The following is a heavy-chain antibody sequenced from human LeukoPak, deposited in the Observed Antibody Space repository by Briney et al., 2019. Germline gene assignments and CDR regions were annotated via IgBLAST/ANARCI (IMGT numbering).Heavy chain of an antibody. D-gene: IGHD3-22*01. CDR2: IYYSGST. J-gene: IGHJ5*02. CDR1: GGSISRSDHY. V-gene: IGHV4-30-4*01. Sequence: PSQTLSLTCSVSGGSISRSDHYWSWIRQPPGKGLEWIGYIYYSGSTYYNPSLKSRVTISVDTSKNQFSLKLSSVTAADTAVYYCAREVADYDSSGYYSSGDWFDPWGQGTLVTVSS. CDR3: AREVADYDSSGYYSSGDWFDP.